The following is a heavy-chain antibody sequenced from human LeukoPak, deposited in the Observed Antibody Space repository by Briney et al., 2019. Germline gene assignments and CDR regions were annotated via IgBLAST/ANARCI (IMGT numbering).Heavy chain of an antibody. CDR3: ASTHSSGWSYYFDY. V-gene: IGHV3-66*02. D-gene: IGHD6-19*01. Sequence: GGSLRLSCAASGFTVSSNYMSWVRQAPGKGLEWVSVIYSGGSTYYADSVKGRFTISRDNSKNTLYLQMNSLRVEDTAVYYCASTHSSGWSYYFDYWGQGTLVTVSS. J-gene: IGHJ4*02. CDR2: IYSGGST. CDR1: GFTVSSNY.